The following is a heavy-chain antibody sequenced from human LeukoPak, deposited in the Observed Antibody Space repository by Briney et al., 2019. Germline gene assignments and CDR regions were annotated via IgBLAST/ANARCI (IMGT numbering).Heavy chain of an antibody. CDR1: GGSLSSGGHY. CDR2: IYSTGIT. Sequence: PSETLSLTCTVSGGSLSSGGHYWSWIRHYPRKGLEWIWYIYSTGITYYNPSVKSRVSISVDTSKNQFSLKMTSVTDADTAVYYCAREGDSSGYSYFDFWGQGTLVTVSS. CDR3: AREGDSSGYSYFDF. D-gene: IGHD3-22*01. V-gene: IGHV4-31*03. J-gene: IGHJ4*02.